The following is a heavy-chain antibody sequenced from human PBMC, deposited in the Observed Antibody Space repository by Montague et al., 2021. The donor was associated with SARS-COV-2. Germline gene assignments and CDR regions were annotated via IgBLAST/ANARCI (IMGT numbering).Heavy chain of an antibody. CDR2: IYYSGTT. CDR3: ARGLPYQMVAGASPNYSMAV. J-gene: IGHJ6*02. D-gene: IGHD4/OR15-4a*01. V-gene: IGHV4-31*03. CDR1: GASISSGVFY. Sequence: TLSLTCTVSGASISSGVFYWSWLRQHPRKGLEWIGFIYYSGTTYHNPSLKSRLTISIDTSKNQFSLKLSSVTAADTAVYYCARGLPYQMVAGASPNYSMAVWGQGTTVTVSS.